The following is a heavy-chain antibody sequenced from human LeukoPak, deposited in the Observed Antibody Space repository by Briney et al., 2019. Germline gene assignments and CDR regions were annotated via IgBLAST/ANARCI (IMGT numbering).Heavy chain of an antibody. Sequence: ASVKVSCKASGYTFIDYYIHWVRQAPGQGLEWMGRINPNSGGSNYAQNFQGRVTMTRDTSISTAYMELSRLRSDDTAVYYCARDLPSTSNRELDYWGQGTLVTVSS. CDR3: ARDLPSTSNRELDY. D-gene: IGHD7-27*01. V-gene: IGHV1-2*06. CDR1: GYTFIDYY. CDR2: INPNSGGS. J-gene: IGHJ4*02.